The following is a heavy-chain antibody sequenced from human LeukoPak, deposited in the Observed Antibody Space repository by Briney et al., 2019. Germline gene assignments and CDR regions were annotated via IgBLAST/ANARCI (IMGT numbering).Heavy chain of an antibody. J-gene: IGHJ6*04. V-gene: IGHV1-2*02. CDR2: INPNSGGT. CDR3: ARVPDSSGYLDV. Sequence: ASVRVSCKASGYTFTGYYMHWVRQAPGQGLEWMGWINPNSGGTNYAQKFQGRVTMTRDTSISTAYMELSRLRSDDTAVYYCARVPDSSGYLDVWGKGTTVTVSS. D-gene: IGHD3-22*01. CDR1: GYTFTGYY.